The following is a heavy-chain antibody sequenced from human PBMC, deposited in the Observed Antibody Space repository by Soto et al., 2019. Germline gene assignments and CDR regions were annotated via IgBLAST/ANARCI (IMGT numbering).Heavy chain of an antibody. V-gene: IGHV1-69*02. CDR3: ARAGIAAAGSREIPYYFDY. CDR1: GGTFSSYT. J-gene: IGHJ4*02. CDR2: IIPILGIA. D-gene: IGHD6-13*01. Sequence: QVQLVQSGAEVKKPGSSVKVSCKASGGTFSSYTISWVRQAPGQGLEWMGRIIPILGIANYAQKFQGRVTITADKSTSTAYMELSSLRSEDTAVYYCARAGIAAAGSREIPYYFDYWGQGTLVTVSS.